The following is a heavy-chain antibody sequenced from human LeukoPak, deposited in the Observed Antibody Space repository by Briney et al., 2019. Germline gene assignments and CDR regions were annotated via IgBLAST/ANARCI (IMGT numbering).Heavy chain of an antibody. D-gene: IGHD1-26*01. CDR1: GFTFSSYW. V-gene: IGHV3-7*01. CDR3: ARERYSGSYYYYYYMAV. CDR2: IKQDGSEK. J-gene: IGHJ6*03. Sequence: GGSLRLSCAVSGFTFSSYWMGWVRQAPWTWLELVANIKQDGSEKYYVDSVKDLLTSSRDNAKNSLYLQMDSLRAEDTAVYYCARERYSGSYYYYYYMAVWGKGTTVTVSS.